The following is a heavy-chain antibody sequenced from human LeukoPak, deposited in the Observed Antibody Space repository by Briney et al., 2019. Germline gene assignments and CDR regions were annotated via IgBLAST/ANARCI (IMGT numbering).Heavy chain of an antibody. Sequence: SETLSLTCAVSGGSISSGGYSWSWIRQPPGKGLEWIGYIYHSGSTYYNPSLKSRVTISVDRSKNQFSLKLSSVTAADTAVYYCAREPASGRAPTSGRPLDYWGQGTLVTVSS. J-gene: IGHJ4*02. D-gene: IGHD2-15*01. CDR2: IYHSGST. CDR1: GGSISSGGYS. CDR3: AREPASGRAPTSGRPLDY. V-gene: IGHV4-30-2*01.